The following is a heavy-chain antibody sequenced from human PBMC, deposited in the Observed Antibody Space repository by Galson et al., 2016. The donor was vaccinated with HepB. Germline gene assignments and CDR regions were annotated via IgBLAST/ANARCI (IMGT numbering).Heavy chain of an antibody. CDR3: AKRHEYCPPVGCSVDY. D-gene: IGHD2/OR15-2a*01. CDR2: DSMDGRRK. Sequence: SLRLSCAASGFTFSGYGMHWARQAPGKGLEWVAADSMDGRRKWYAESVEGRFTTSRDNFNNMLYLQMSSLIPDDTAVYFCAKRHEYCPPVGCSVDYWGQGTLVSVSS. CDR1: GFTFSGYG. V-gene: IGHV3-30*18. J-gene: IGHJ4*02.